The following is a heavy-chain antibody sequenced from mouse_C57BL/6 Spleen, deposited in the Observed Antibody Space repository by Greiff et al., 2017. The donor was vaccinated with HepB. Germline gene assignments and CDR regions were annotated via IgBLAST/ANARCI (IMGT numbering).Heavy chain of an antibody. J-gene: IGHJ3*01. D-gene: IGHD4-1*01. CDR3: ARDWDGGSWFAY. V-gene: IGHV1-52*01. CDR2: IDPSDSET. Sequence: QVQLQQPGAELVRPGSSVKLSCKASGYTFTSYWMHWVKQRPIQGLEWIGNIDPSDSETHYNQKFKDKATLTVDKSSSTAYMQLSSLTSEDSAVYYCARDWDGGSWFAYWGQGTLVTVSA. CDR1: GYTFTSYW.